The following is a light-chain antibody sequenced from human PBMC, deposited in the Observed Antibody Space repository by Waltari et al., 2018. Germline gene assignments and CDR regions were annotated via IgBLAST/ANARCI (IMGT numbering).Light chain of an antibody. Sequence: EIVLTQSPGTLSLSPGERATLSCRASQSVDSNYLAWHQQKPAQAPRLLIYGASNRPTGIPDRFSGSVSGTDFTLTIDSLEPEDFAVYYCQQYGTAPWTFGQGTKMEIK. J-gene: IGKJ1*01. CDR2: GAS. V-gene: IGKV3-20*01. CDR3: QQYGTAPWT. CDR1: QSVDSNY.